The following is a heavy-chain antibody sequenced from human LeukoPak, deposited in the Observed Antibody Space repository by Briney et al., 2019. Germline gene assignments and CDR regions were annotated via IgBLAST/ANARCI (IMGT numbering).Heavy chain of an antibody. Sequence: SETLSLTCAVYGVSFSGYYWSWIRQPPGKGLEWLGEINHSGSTNYNPSLKSRVTISVDTSKNQFSLKLGSVTAADTAVYYCARGSTGYSSGWGWVARTSFDYWGQGTLVTVSS. J-gene: IGHJ4*02. V-gene: IGHV4-34*01. CDR2: INHSGST. CDR1: GVSFSGYY. CDR3: ARGSTGYSSGWGWVARTSFDY. D-gene: IGHD6-19*01.